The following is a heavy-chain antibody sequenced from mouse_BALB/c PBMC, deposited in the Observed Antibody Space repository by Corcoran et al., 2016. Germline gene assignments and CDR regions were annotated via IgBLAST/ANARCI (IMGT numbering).Heavy chain of an antibody. CDR2: ISCYNGAT. CDR1: GYSFTGYY. CDR3: ARGLLRNAMDY. D-gene: IGHD1-1*01. V-gene: IGHV1S34*01. J-gene: IGHJ4*01. Sequence: LVKTGASVKISCKASGYSFTGYYMHWFKQSHGKSLEWIGYISCYNGATSYNQKFKGKATFTVDTSSSTSYMQFNSLTSEDSAVYYCARGLLRNAMDYWGQGPSVTVSS.